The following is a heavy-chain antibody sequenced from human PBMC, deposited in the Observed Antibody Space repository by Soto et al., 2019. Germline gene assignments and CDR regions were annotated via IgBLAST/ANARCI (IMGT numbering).Heavy chain of an antibody. CDR1: GFTFGDYA. J-gene: IGHJ5*02. D-gene: IGHD3-3*01. CDR2: IRSKAYGGTT. Sequence: GSLRLSCTASGFTFGDYAMSWFRQAPGKGLEWVGFIRSKAYGGTTEYAASVKGRFTISRDDSKSIAYLQMNSLKTEDTAVYYCTRDGTSNDFWSGYFGWFDPWGQGTLVTVSS. V-gene: IGHV3-49*03. CDR3: TRDGTSNDFWSGYFGWFDP.